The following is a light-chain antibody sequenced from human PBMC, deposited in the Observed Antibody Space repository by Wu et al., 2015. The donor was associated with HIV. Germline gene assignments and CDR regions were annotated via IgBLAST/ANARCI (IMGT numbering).Light chain of an antibody. CDR1: QNIGTF. CDR3: QVGVT. J-gene: IGKJ2*01. V-gene: IGKV1-39*01. CDR2: GAS. Sequence: DIQLTQSPSSLSPSVGDRVNITCRTRQNIGTFLNWYQQQPGKAPNLLIFGASTLQRGIPSRFSGSGSGTSSTLTINNLRPEDFATYFCQVGVTFGRGTKL.